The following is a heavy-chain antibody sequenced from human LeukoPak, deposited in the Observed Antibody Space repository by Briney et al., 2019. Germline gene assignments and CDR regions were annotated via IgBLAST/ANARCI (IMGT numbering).Heavy chain of an antibody. D-gene: IGHD6-19*01. V-gene: IGHV3-66*01. CDR1: GFSVSGNH. CDR3: AREGAVAGSIDY. Sequence: PGGSLRLSCAASGFSVSGNHMSWVRQAPGKGLEWVSIFYSGGTTYYADSVKGRFTISRDNSKNTLYLQMNSLRAEDTAVYYCAREGAVAGSIDYWGQGTLVTVSS. J-gene: IGHJ4*02. CDR2: FYSGGTT.